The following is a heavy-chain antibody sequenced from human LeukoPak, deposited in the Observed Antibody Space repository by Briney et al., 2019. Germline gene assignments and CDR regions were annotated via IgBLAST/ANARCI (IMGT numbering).Heavy chain of an antibody. V-gene: IGHV3-30*04. CDR3: ARARYQLPRPWFGGSVAGSTYFDY. J-gene: IGHJ4*02. D-gene: IGHD2-2*01. CDR1: GFTFSSYA. CDR2: ISYDGSNK. Sequence: GGSLRLSCAASGFTFSSYAMHWVRQAPGKGLEWVAVISYDGSNKYYADSVKGRFTISRDNSKNTLYLQMNSLRAEDTAVYYCARARYQLPRPWFGGSVAGSTYFDYWGQGTLVTVSS.